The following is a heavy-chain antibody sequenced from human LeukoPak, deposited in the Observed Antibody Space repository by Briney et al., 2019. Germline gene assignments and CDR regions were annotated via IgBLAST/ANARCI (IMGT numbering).Heavy chain of an antibody. J-gene: IGHJ4*02. CDR1: GFTFTSSA. V-gene: IGHV1-58*02. CDR2: IVVGSGNT. D-gene: IGHD1-14*01. CDR3: AAYNNYGESFDY. Sequence: SVRVSCKASGFTFTSSAMQWVRQARGQRPEWIGWIVVGSGNTNYAQKFQERVTITRDMSTSTAYMELSSLRSEDTAVYYCAAYNNYGESFDYWGQGTLVTVSS.